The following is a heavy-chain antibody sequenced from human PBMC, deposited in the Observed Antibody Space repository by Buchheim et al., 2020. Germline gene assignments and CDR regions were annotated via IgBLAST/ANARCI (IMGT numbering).Heavy chain of an antibody. D-gene: IGHD4-23*01. Sequence: QVQLVESGGGVVQPGRSLRLSCAASGFTFSSYAMHWVRQAPGKGLEWVAVISYDGSNKCYADSVKGRFTISRDNSKNTLYLQMNSLRAEDTAVYYCARDHRYGGVDYWGQGTL. J-gene: IGHJ4*02. CDR3: ARDHRYGGVDY. CDR2: ISYDGSNK. V-gene: IGHV3-30*04. CDR1: GFTFSSYA.